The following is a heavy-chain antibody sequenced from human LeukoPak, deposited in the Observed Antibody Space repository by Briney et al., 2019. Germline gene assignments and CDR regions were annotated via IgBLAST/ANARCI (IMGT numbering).Heavy chain of an antibody. V-gene: IGHV4-61*02. Sequence: SQTLSLTCTVSGGSISSGSYYRSWIRQPAGKGLEWIGRIYTSGSTNYNPSLKSRVTISVDTSKNQFSLKLSSVTAADTAVYYCARSYDSSGPGHFDYWGQGTLVTVSS. CDR1: GGSISSGSYY. CDR3: ARSYDSSGPGHFDY. D-gene: IGHD3-22*01. J-gene: IGHJ4*02. CDR2: IYTSGST.